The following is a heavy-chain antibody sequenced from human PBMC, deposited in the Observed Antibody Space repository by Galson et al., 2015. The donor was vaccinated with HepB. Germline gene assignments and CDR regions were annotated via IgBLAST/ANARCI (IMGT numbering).Heavy chain of an antibody. J-gene: IGHJ6*02. V-gene: IGHV1-69*04. Sequence: SVKVSCKASGGTFSSYAISWVRQAPGQGLEWMGRIIPILGIANYAQKFQGRVTITADKSTSTAYMELSSLRSEDTAVYYCARRYCSSTSCPPDYYYGMDVWGQGTTVTVSS. CDR3: ARRYCSSTSCPPDYYYGMDV. CDR1: GGTFSSYA. D-gene: IGHD2-2*01. CDR2: IIPILGIA.